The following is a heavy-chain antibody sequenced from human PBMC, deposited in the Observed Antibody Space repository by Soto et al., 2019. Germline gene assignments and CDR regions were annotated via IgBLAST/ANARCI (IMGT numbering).Heavy chain of an antibody. CDR2: ISYDGSNK. V-gene: IGHV3-30-3*01. J-gene: IGHJ4*02. CDR3: ARDIPGHYYDSSGYPRGYFDY. D-gene: IGHD3-22*01. Sequence: GGSLRLSCAASGFTFSSYAMHWVRQAPGKGLEWVAVISYDGSNKYYADSVKGRFTISRDNSKNTLYLQMNSLRAEDTAVYYCARDIPGHYYDSSGYPRGYFDYWGQGTLVTVSS. CDR1: GFTFSSYA.